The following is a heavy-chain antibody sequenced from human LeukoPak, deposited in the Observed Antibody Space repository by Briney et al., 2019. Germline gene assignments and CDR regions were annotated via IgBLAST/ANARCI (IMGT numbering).Heavy chain of an antibody. V-gene: IGHV1-2*02. CDR3: ARDGYYDILTGMDY. D-gene: IGHD3-9*01. J-gene: IGHJ4*02. CDR2: INPNSGGT. Sequence: GASVKVSCKASGYTFTGYYMHWVRQAPGQGLEWMGWINPNSGGTNYAQKFQGRVTMTRDTSISTAYMELSRLRSDDTAVYYCARDGYYDILTGMDYWGQGTLVTVSS. CDR1: GYTFTGYY.